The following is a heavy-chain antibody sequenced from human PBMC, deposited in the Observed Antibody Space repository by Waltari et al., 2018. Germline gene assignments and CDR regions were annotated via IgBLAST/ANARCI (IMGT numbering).Heavy chain of an antibody. V-gene: IGHV4-39*01. J-gene: IGHJ5*02. CDR1: GGSISSSSYY. CDR2: IYYSGST. Sequence: QLQLQESGPGLVKPSETLSLTCTVSGGSISSSSYYWGWIRQPPGKGLEWIGSIYYSGSTYYNPSLKSRVTISVDTSKNQFSLKLSSVTAADTAVYYCASSQFGYWFDPWGQGTLVTVSS. D-gene: IGHD3-10*01. CDR3: ASSQFGYWFDP.